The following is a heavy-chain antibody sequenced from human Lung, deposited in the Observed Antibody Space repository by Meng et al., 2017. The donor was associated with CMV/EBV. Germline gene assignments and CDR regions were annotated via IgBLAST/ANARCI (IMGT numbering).Heavy chain of an antibody. V-gene: IGHV3-23*01. CDR3: AKDVSKLGYFDL. Sequence: CAASGFTCSSYAMSWVRQAPGKGLEWVSAISGSGGSTYYADSVKGRFTISRDNSKNTLYLQMNSLRAEDTAVYYCAKDVSKLGYFDLWGRGTLVTISS. D-gene: IGHD2-8*01. CDR2: ISGSGGST. J-gene: IGHJ2*01. CDR1: GFTCSSYA.